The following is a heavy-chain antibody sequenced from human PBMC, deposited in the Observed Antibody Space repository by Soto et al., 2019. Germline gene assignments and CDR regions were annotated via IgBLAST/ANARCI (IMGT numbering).Heavy chain of an antibody. D-gene: IGHD6-13*01. Sequence: QVQLVESGGGVVQPGGSLRLSCAASGFTFSTYGMHWVRQAPNKGLEWVAVIWYDGSNKFYLESVKGRFAISRDNSKNTVYLQMHSLRAEDTALYYCARDRAGAVGGAGDYYYDMDVWGQGTTVIVSS. CDR1: GFTFSTYG. V-gene: IGHV3-33*01. CDR3: ARDRAGAVGGAGDYYYDMDV. CDR2: IWYDGSNK. J-gene: IGHJ6*01.